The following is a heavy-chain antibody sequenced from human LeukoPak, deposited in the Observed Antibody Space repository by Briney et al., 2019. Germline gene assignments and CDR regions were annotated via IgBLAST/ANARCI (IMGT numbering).Heavy chain of an antibody. CDR3: ARGKIAASLRYSFDY. V-gene: IGHV3-30*03. Sequence: GGSLRLSCAASGFTFSSYGMHWVRQAPGKGLEWVAVISYDGSNKYYADSVKGRFTISRDNSKNSLCLQMNSLRAEDTAVYYCARGKIAASLRYSFDYWGQGTLVTVSS. CDR2: ISYDGSNK. J-gene: IGHJ4*02. CDR1: GFTFSSYG. D-gene: IGHD6-13*01.